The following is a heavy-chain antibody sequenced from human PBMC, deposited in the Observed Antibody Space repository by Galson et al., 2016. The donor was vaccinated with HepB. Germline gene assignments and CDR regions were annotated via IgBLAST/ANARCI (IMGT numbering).Heavy chain of an antibody. CDR2: INLNGDVI. J-gene: IGHJ4*02. D-gene: IGHD1-14*01. V-gene: IGHV3-64D*06. Sequence: SLRLSCAASGFAFSTNTMRWVRQAPGKGLEYVSTINLNGDVIAYLDSVQGRFTISRDNSKNTLYLQMNSLRPEDTAVYYCVKDVFGSIDYWGQGTLVTVSS. CDR3: VKDVFGSIDY. CDR1: GFAFSTNT.